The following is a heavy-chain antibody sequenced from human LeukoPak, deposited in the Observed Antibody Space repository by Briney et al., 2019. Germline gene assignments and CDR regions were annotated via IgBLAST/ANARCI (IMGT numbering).Heavy chain of an antibody. Sequence: ASVKVSCEASGYTFTGYYMHWVRQAPGQGLEWMGWINPNSGGTNYAQKFQGRVTMTRDTSISTAYMELSRLRSDDTAVYYCARHPSTSWTEVDYWGQGTLVTVSS. D-gene: IGHD6-13*01. V-gene: IGHV1-2*02. CDR1: GYTFTGYY. CDR2: INPNSGGT. CDR3: ARHPSTSWTEVDY. J-gene: IGHJ4*02.